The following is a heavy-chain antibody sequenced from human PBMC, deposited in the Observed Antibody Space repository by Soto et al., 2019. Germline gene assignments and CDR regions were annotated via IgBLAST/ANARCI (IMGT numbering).Heavy chain of an antibody. CDR2: IYYSGST. D-gene: IGHD2-15*01. CDR1: GGSISSSSYY. V-gene: IGHV4-39*01. CDR3: ARQGYCSGGSCPTAGSWFDP. J-gene: IGHJ5*02. Sequence: QLQLQESGPGLVKPSETLSLTCTVSGGSISSSSYYWGWIHQPPGKGLEWIGSIYYSGSTYYNPSLKRRVTISVDTSKNQFSLKLSSVTAADTAVYYCARQGYCSGGSCPTAGSWFDPWGQGTLVTVSS.